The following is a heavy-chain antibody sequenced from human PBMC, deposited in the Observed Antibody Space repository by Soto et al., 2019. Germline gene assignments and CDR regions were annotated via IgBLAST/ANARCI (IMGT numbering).Heavy chain of an antibody. J-gene: IGHJ5*02. D-gene: IGHD3-10*01. V-gene: IGHV3-64D*08. CDR1: GFTFSSYA. CDR2: ISSNGGST. Sequence: GGSLRLSCSASGFTFSSYAMHWVRQAPGKGLEYVSAISSNGGSTYYADSVKGRFTISRDNSKNTLYLQMSSLRAEDTAVYYCVKANSPAEITMVRGVINNWFDPWGQGTLVTVSS. CDR3: VKANSPAEITMVRGVINNWFDP.